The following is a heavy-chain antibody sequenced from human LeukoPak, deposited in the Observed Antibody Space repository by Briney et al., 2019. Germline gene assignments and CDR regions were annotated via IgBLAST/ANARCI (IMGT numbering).Heavy chain of an antibody. CDR2: IYRGGST. CDR1: GFTVSSNY. J-gene: IGHJ6*02. CDR3: ARGHAGSYHLGYYGMDV. V-gene: IGHV3-66*02. Sequence: GGSLRLSCAASGFTVSSNYMSWVRQAPGKGLEWVSVIYRGGSTYYADSVKGRFTISRDNSKNTLYLQMNSLRAEDTAVYYCARGHAGSYHLGYYGMDVWGQGTTVTVSS. D-gene: IGHD2-21*01.